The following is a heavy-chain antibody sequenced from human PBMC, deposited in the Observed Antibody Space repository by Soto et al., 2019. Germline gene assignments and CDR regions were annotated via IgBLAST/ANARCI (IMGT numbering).Heavy chain of an antibody. D-gene: IGHD1-26*01. V-gene: IGHV1-69*06. CDR1: GGAFSSFA. CDR2: FIPIFNTP. Sequence: QVQLVQSGAEVKKPGSSVKVSCKASGGAFSSFAFSWVRQAPGQGLEWMGAFIPIFNTPHYAQKFQGRVTITADKSTSTAYMELSSLRSEDTAVYFCARGGCELPQDYWGQGTLVTVSS. CDR3: ARGGCELPQDY. J-gene: IGHJ4*02.